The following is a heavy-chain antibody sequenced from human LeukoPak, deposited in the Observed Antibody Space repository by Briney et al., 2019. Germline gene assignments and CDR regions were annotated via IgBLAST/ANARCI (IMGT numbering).Heavy chain of an antibody. J-gene: IGHJ4*02. CDR1: GGSISSSSYY. CDR3: ARYVADYGSGSYYSYDF. V-gene: IGHV4-39*07. CDR2: IYYSGST. D-gene: IGHD3-10*01. Sequence: SETLSLTCTVSGGSISSSSYYWGWIRQPPGKGLGWIGSIYYSGSTYYNPSLKSRVTISVDTSKNQFSLKLSSVTAADTAVYYCARYVADYGSGSYYSYDFWGQGTLVTVSS.